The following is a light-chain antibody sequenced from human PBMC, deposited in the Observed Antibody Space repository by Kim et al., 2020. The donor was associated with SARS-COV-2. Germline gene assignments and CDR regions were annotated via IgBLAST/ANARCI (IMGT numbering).Light chain of an antibody. Sequence: SPGQTPRITCSGDALPKQYAYWYQQKPGQAPVLVIYKDSERPAGIPDRFSGSSSGTTVTLTISGVQAEDEADYYCQSADSSGTYVFGTGTKVTVL. V-gene: IGLV3-25*03. CDR1: ALPKQY. J-gene: IGLJ1*01. CDR3: QSADSSGTYV. CDR2: KDS.